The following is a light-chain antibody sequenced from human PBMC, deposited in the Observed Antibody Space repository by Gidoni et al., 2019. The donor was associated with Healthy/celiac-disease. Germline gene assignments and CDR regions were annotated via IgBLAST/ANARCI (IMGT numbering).Light chain of an antibody. Sequence: DTQMTQSSSTLSASVRDRVTITRRASQSISRWLPWYQQKPGKAPKLLIYQASSLESWVPSRFGGGGSGTGFTLTISSLQPDDFATYCCQQCNSYSWTFGQGTKVEIK. CDR1: QSISRW. V-gene: IGKV1-5*03. CDR2: QAS. J-gene: IGKJ1*01. CDR3: QQCNSYSWT.